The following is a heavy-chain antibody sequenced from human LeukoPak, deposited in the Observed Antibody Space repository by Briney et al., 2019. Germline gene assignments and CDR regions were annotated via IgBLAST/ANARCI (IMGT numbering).Heavy chain of an antibody. D-gene: IGHD4-17*01. CDR3: ARSPDYGDTPVYYYYGMDV. Sequence: GASVKVSCKASGYTFTSYGISWVRQAPGQGLEWMGWISAYNGNTNYAQKLQGRVTMTTDTSTSTAYMELRSLRSDDTAVYYCARSPDYGDTPVYYYYGMDVWGQGTTVTVSS. CDR1: GYTFTSYG. CDR2: ISAYNGNT. V-gene: IGHV1-18*01. J-gene: IGHJ6*02.